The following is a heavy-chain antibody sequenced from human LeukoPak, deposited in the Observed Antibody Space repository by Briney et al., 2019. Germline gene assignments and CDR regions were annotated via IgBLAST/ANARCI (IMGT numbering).Heavy chain of an antibody. J-gene: IGHJ3*02. V-gene: IGHV4-34*01. Sequence: KPSETLSLTCAVYGGSFSGYYWSWIRQPPGKGLEWIGEINHSGSTNYNPSLKSRVTISVDTSKNQFSLKLSSVTAADTAVYYCARGGVYYDILTGYPPPVAFDIWGQGTMVTVSS. D-gene: IGHD3-9*01. CDR3: ARGGVYYDILTGYPPPVAFDI. CDR2: INHSGST. CDR1: GGSFSGYY.